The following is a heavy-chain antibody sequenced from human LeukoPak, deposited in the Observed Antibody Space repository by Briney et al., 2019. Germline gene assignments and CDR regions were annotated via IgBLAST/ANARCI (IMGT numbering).Heavy chain of an antibody. CDR3: AKESSAFDI. D-gene: IGHD6-6*01. J-gene: IGHJ3*02. Sequence: PGRSLRLSCAVSGFSVRNYVIHWVRQAPGKGLEWVALIRFDENGIYYADFVRGRFTISRDNSKNTVYLQMNSLQVEDTAVYYCAKESSAFDIWGQGTRVTVSS. CDR2: IRFDENGI. V-gene: IGHV3-33*03. CDR1: GFSVRNYV.